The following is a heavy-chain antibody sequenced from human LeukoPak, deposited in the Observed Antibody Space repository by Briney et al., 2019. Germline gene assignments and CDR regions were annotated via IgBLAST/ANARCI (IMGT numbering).Heavy chain of an antibody. V-gene: IGHV1-69*13. CDR1: GGTFSSYA. CDR3: ATSWAGGGGDSSTYYYYGMDV. CDR2: IIPIFGTA. D-gene: IGHD2-21*02. J-gene: IGHJ6*02. Sequence: SVKVSCKASGGTFSSYAISWVRQSPGQGLEWMGGIIPIFGTANYAQKFQGRVTITADESTSTAYMELSSLRSEDTAVYYCATSWAGGGGDSSTYYYYGMDVWGQGTTVTVSS.